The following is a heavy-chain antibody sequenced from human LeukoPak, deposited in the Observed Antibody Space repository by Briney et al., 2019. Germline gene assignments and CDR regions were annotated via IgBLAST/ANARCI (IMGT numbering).Heavy chain of an antibody. CDR2: ISGSGGST. D-gene: IGHD3-22*01. CDR3: ARVRYYYDSSGYPTTKYYFDY. V-gene: IGHV3-23*01. Sequence: GGSLRLSCAASGFTFSSYAMSWVRQAPGKGLEWVSAISGSGGSTCYADSVKGRFTISRDNSKNTLYLQMNSLRAEDTAVYYCARVRYYYDSSGYPTTKYYFDYWGQGTLVTVSS. CDR1: GFTFSSYA. J-gene: IGHJ4*02.